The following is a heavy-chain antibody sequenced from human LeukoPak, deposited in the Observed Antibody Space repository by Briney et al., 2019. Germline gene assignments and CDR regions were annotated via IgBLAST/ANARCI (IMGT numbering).Heavy chain of an antibody. CDR3: VKPSISAAGTDH. CDR2: ISINGGST. D-gene: IGHD6-13*01. J-gene: IGHJ4*02. CDR1: GFSFSKFV. V-gene: IGHV3-64D*06. Sequence: GGSLRLSCSASGFSFSKFVMHWVRQAPGKGLEYVSAISINGGSTYYTDSVKGRFTISRENSKNTLYLQMSGLRDEDTTVYYCVKPSISAAGTDHWGQGTLVTVSS.